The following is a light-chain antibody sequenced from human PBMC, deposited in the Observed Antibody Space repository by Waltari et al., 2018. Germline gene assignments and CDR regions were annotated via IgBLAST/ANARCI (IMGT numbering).Light chain of an antibody. CDR2: DAS. Sequence: EIVLTQSPATMSLSPGERATLSCRASQSVSSYLAWYQQKPGQATRLLIYDASNRATGIPARFSGSGSGTDFTLTISSLEPEDFAVYYCQQRSNFTFGGGTKVEIK. J-gene: IGKJ4*01. CDR3: QQRSNFT. CDR1: QSVSSY. V-gene: IGKV3-11*01.